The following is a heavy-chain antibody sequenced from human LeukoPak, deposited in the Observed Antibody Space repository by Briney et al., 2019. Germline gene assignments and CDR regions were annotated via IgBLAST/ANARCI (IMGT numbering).Heavy chain of an antibody. V-gene: IGHV3-7*01. CDR2: IKQDGGEK. Sequence: PGGSLRLSCAASGFTFSTYWMIWVRQAPGKGLEWVASIKQDGGEKYYVDSVKGRFTISRDNAKNSLFLQMNSLRAEDTAVYYCARDDSGSTFAFDIWGQGTRVTVSS. D-gene: IGHD1-26*01. J-gene: IGHJ3*02. CDR1: GFTFSTYW. CDR3: ARDDSGSTFAFDI.